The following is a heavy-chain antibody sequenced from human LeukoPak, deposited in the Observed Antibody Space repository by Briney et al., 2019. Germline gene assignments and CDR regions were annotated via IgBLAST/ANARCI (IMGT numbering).Heavy chain of an antibody. J-gene: IGHJ5*02. V-gene: IGHV3-7*01. CDR2: IKQDGSEK. CDR1: GFTFSSYW. CDR3: ARDDCSSISCYHNWFDP. D-gene: IGHD2-2*01. Sequence: GGSLRLFCAASGFTFSSYWMSWVRQAPGKGLEWVANIKQDGSEKYYVDSVKGRFTISRDNAKNSPYLQMNSLRAEDTAVYYCARDDCSSISCYHNWFDPWGQGTLVTVSS.